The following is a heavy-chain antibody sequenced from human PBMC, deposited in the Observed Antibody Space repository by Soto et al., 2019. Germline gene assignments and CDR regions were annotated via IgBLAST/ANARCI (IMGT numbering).Heavy chain of an antibody. J-gene: IGHJ4*02. Sequence: GGSLRLSCVASRFTLTSYSMSWVRQAPGKGLEWVSAISDTSGNTHYADSVKGRLTLSRDNSKHTLYLQMNSLRAEDTAINYCGRYVGATIIWGQGTLVTVSS. CDR3: GRYVGATII. CDR1: RFTLTSYS. CDR2: ISDTSGNT. V-gene: IGHV3-23*01. D-gene: IGHD1-26*01.